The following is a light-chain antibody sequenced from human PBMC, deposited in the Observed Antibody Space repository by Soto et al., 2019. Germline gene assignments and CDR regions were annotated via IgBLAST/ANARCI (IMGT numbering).Light chain of an antibody. CDR2: DSF. CDR1: RGIGST. J-gene: IGKJ4*01. V-gene: IGKV3-15*01. CDR3: QHYVNGPLA. Sequence: VMTQSPATLYVSPGERATLSCRASRGIGSTLAWYQQQPGQTPSLLIYDSFTMTTAVPGRVIGSRSGTEFTLTILCLQSEDFAIYYCQHYVNGPLAFGGGTRVEIK.